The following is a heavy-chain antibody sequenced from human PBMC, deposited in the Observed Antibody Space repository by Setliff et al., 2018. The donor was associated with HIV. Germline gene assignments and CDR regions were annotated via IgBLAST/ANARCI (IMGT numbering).Heavy chain of an antibody. CDR2: VDPEDGET. J-gene: IGHJ4*01. Sequence: ASVKVSCKVSGYTFTDYYIHWAQQAPGKGLEWMGLVDPEDGETIYAEKFQGRVTITADTSTNLVYMDLSGLRAEDTAIYYCAALAAAHPFDYWGQGTLVTVSS. D-gene: IGHD6-13*01. V-gene: IGHV1-69-2*01. CDR3: AALAAAHPFDY. CDR1: GYTFTDYY.